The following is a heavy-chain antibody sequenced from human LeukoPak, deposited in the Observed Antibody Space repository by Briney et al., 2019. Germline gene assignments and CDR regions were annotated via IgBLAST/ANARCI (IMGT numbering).Heavy chain of an antibody. Sequence: PGGSLRLSCAASGFTFSGYWMHWVRQAPGKGLVWVARINSDGSSTTYADSVKGRFTISRDSAKNTLYLQMNSLRAEDTAVYFCARAPTNWVYFDFWGQGTLVTVSS. CDR2: INSDGSST. CDR3: ARAPTNWVYFDF. D-gene: IGHD7-27*01. J-gene: IGHJ4*02. CDR1: GFTFSGYW. V-gene: IGHV3-74*01.